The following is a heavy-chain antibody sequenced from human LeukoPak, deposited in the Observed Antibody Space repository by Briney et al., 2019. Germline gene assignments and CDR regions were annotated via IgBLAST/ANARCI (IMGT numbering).Heavy chain of an antibody. CDR3: ARANGDSFYYYYYGMDV. J-gene: IGHJ6*02. Sequence: ASVKVSCKASGYAFTGYYMHWVRQAPGQGLEWMGWINPNSGGTNYAQKFQGRVTMTRDTSISTAYMELSRLRSDDTAVYYCARANGDSFYYYYYGMDVWGQGTTVTVSS. V-gene: IGHV1-2*02. D-gene: IGHD4-17*01. CDR2: INPNSGGT. CDR1: GYAFTGYY.